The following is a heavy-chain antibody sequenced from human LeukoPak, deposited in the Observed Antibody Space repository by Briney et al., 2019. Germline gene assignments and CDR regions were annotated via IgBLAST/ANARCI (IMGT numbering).Heavy chain of an antibody. CDR1: GYTFTSHY. D-gene: IGHD3-10*01. J-gene: IGHJ6*03. Sequence: ASVKVSCKASGYTFTSHYMHWVRQAPGQGLEWMGIINPSGGSTSYAQKFQGRVTMTRDTSTSTVYMELSSLRSEDTAVYYCARDVRSSYYYCYMDVWGKGTTVTISS. CDR2: INPSGGST. CDR3: ARDVRSSYYYCYMDV. V-gene: IGHV1-46*01.